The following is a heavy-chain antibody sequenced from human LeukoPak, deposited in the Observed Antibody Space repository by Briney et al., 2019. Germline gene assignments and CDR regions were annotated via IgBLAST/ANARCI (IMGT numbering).Heavy chain of an antibody. D-gene: IGHD1-26*01. CDR2: IYTSGST. J-gene: IGHJ5*02. V-gene: IGHV4-4*07. CDR3: ARDFIVGVTGWFDP. CDR1: GGSISSYY. Sequence: PSETLSLTCTVSGGSISSYYWSWIRQPAGKGLEWIGRIYTSGSTNYNPSLKSRVTMSVDTSKNQFSLKLSSVTAADTAVYYCARDFIVGVTGWFDPWGQGTLVTVSS.